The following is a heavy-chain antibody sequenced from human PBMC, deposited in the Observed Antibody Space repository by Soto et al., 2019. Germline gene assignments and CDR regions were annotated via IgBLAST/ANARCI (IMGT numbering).Heavy chain of an antibody. CDR3: AAVPYYYDTSGTYFDY. CDR1: GFTFPSSA. Sequence: QMQLVQSGPEVKKPGTSVQVSCKASGFTFPSSAVQWVRQGRGQRLEWIARIVVGSGNTNYTQKFQERLTISRDMSTNTAYMELSSLRSEDTAVYYCAAVPYYYDTSGTYFDYWGQGTLVTVSS. J-gene: IGHJ4*02. V-gene: IGHV1-58*01. CDR2: IVVGSGNT. D-gene: IGHD3-22*01.